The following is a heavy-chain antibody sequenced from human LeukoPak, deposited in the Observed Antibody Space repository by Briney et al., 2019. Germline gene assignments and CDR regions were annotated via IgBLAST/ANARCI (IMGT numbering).Heavy chain of an antibody. CDR3: ARDGDYYDSPFRWFDP. CDR1: GFTFSSYW. Sequence: AGGSLRLSCAASGFTFSSYWMNWARQAPGKGLEWVASINHNGNVNYYVDPVKGRFTISRDNAKNSLYLQMSNLRAEDTAVYYCARDGDYYDSPFRWFDPWGQGTLVAVSS. V-gene: IGHV3-7*01. D-gene: IGHD3-22*01. CDR2: INHNGNVN. J-gene: IGHJ5*02.